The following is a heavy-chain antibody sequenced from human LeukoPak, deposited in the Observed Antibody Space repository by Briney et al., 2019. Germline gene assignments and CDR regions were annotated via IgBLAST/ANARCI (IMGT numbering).Heavy chain of an antibody. CDR2: IKQDGSEK. V-gene: IGHV3-7*01. Sequence: GGSLRVSCAASGFTFSSYWMSWVRQARGKGLEWVANIKQDGSEKYYVDSVKGRFTISRDNAKNSLYLQMNSLRAEDTAVYYCARVVVVEASYYFDYWGQGTLVTVSS. J-gene: IGHJ4*02. CDR1: GFTFSSYW. CDR3: ARVVVVEASYYFDY. D-gene: IGHD6-6*01.